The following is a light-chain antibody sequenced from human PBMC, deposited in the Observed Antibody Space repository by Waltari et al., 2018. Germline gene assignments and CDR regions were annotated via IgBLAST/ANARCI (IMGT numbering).Light chain of an antibody. V-gene: IGKV1-5*01. CDR2: DAS. CDR3: QQYSGNPT. Sequence: DIQLTQSPSPLSASVGDRVTITCRASQDINNWLAWYQQKPGKAPKILIYDASSLETGVPSKFSGSGSGTEFTLTISSLQPDDFATYYCQQYSGNPTFGGGTKVETK. CDR1: QDINNW. J-gene: IGKJ4*01.